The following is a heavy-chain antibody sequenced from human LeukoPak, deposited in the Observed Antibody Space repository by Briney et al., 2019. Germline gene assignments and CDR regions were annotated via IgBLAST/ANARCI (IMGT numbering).Heavy chain of an antibody. CDR3: AKMTEESYFDY. V-gene: IGHV3-33*06. J-gene: IGHJ4*02. CDR1: GFTFSSYG. D-gene: IGHD1-14*01. Sequence: PGRSLRLSCAASGFTFSSYGMHWVRQAPGKGLEWVAVIWYDGSNKYYADSVKGRFTISRDNSKNTLYLQMNSLRAEDTAVYYCAKMTEESYFDYWGQGTLVTVSS. CDR2: IWYDGSNK.